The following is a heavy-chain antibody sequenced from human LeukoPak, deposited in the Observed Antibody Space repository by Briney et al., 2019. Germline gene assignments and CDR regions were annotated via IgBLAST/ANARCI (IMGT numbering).Heavy chain of an antibody. D-gene: IGHD1-26*01. CDR1: GISVSSNY. J-gene: IGHJ4*02. CDR3: ASGSSGTYYYFDY. Sequence: PGGSLRLSCAASGISVSSNYMSWVRQAPGKGLEWVSAISGSGGSTYYADSVKGRFTISRDNAKNSLYLQMNSLRAEDTAVYYCASGSSGTYYYFDYWGQGTLVTVSS. CDR2: ISGSGGST. V-gene: IGHV3-21*01.